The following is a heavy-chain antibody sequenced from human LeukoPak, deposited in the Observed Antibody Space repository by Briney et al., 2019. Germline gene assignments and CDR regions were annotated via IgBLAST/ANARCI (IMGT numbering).Heavy chain of an antibody. V-gene: IGHV4-34*01. CDR1: GGSFSGYF. Sequence: SETLSLTCVVYGGSFSGYFWSWMRQPPGKGLEWIGEITPSGSTNYSPSLKSRVSISIDTSKKKLSLRLTSVTAADSAVYYCASSFYYDSRDYWGQGTLVTVSS. J-gene: IGHJ4*02. D-gene: IGHD3-22*01. CDR2: ITPSGST. CDR3: ASSFYYDSRDY.